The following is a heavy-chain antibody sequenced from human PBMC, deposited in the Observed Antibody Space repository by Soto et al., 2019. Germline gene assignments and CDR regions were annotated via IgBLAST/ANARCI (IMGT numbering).Heavy chain of an antibody. J-gene: IGHJ5*02. CDR2: IYYSGST. V-gene: IGHV4-31*03. D-gene: IGHD2-15*01. Sequence: SETLSLTCTVSGGSISSGGYYWSWIRQHPGKGLEWIGYIYYSGSTYYNPSLKSRVTISVDTSKNQFSLKLSSVTAADTAVYYCAREGRRYCSGGSCYSAFDPWGQGTLVTVSS. CDR3: AREGRRYCSGGSCYSAFDP. CDR1: GGSISSGGYY.